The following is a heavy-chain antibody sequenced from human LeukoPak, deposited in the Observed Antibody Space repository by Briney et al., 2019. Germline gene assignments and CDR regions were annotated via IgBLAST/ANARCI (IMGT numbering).Heavy chain of an antibody. CDR1: GVSFSNYY. V-gene: IGHV4-34*01. Sequence: SETLSLTCVVYGVSFSNYYWNWIRQTPGKGLEWIGEINHSGSTNYNPSLKGRVTMSVDMSKNQFSLTLNSLTAADTAVYFCSRGGIDLTAPFGDYWGQGTLVTVSS. D-gene: IGHD2-21*02. CDR2: INHSGST. J-gene: IGHJ4*02. CDR3: SRGGIDLTAPFGDY.